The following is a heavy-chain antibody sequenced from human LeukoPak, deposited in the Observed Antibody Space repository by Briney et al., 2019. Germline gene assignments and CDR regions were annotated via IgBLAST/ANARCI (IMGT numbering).Heavy chain of an antibody. CDR3: ARMEIVIEPGADSWFDP. J-gene: IGHJ5*02. CDR1: GFTFSGYY. V-gene: IGHV3-11*01. Sequence: IPGGSLRLSCAASGFTFSGYYMAWIRQAPGKGLEWVSYIGNFATTMHYADSVKGRFTISRDNARNSLSLQMNSLRVEDTAIYYCARMEIVIEPGADSWFDPWGQGTQVTVAS. D-gene: IGHD2-2*03. CDR2: IGNFATTM.